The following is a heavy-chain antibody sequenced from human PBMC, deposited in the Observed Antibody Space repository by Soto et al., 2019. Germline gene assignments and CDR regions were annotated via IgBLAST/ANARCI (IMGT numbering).Heavy chain of an antibody. J-gene: IGHJ4*02. Sequence: QVQLVQSGAEVKKPGSSVKVSCKASGGTFSSYAISWVRQAPGQGLEWMGGIIPIFGTANYAQKFQGRVTITADESTSTAYMELSSVRSEDTAVYYCARQFGDSRTIAARTLNYFDYWGQGTLVTVSS. CDR3: ARQFGDSRTIAARTLNYFDY. CDR1: GGTFSSYA. CDR2: IIPIFGTA. V-gene: IGHV1-69*01. D-gene: IGHD6-6*01.